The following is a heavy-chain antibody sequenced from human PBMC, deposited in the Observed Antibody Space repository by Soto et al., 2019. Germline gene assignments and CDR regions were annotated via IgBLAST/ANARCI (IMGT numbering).Heavy chain of an antibody. D-gene: IGHD6-19*01. CDR2: TYYRSNWNF. CDR1: WGSVSSNTAT. Sequence: PSQTLSLTCAISWGSVSSNTATWNWVRQSPSRGLEWLGRTYYRSNWNFDYALSVKSRITINPDTSKNQFSLQLNSLTHEDTAVYYCAGELDIHHGLGYWGPGTSVTVSS. V-gene: IGHV6-1*01. J-gene: IGHJ4*02. CDR3: AGELDIHHGLGY.